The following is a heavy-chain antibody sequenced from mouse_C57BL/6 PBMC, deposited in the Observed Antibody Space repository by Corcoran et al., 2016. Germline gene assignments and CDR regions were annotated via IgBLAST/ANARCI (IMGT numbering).Heavy chain of an antibody. D-gene: IGHD6-1*01. CDR1: GYTFTSYG. V-gene: IGHV1-81*01. Sequence: QVQLQQSGVELARPGASVKLSCTASGYTFTSYGIRWVKQRTGLGIEWIGEIYLGSGNTYYNEKFKGKATLTADKSSSTAYMELRSLTSEDSAVYFCARRLPYFMDYWGQGTSVTVSS. CDR3: ARRLPYFMDY. J-gene: IGHJ4*01. CDR2: IYLGSGNT.